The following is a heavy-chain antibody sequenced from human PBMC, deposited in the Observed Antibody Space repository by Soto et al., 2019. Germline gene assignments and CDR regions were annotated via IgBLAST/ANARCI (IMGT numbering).Heavy chain of an antibody. CDR3: AHTPLVDDFGLVSYFYGMDV. D-gene: IGHD2-21*02. V-gene: IGHV2-70*12. CDR1: GLSFNSSAVS. J-gene: IGHJ6*02. Sequence: SGPTLVNPTQTLTLTCTFSGLSFNSSAVSVSWIRQPPGKALEWLALIAWDDDKFYNTSLRSRLTISKDTSKNRVVLTLTNVDPVDTATYYCAHTPLVDDFGLVSYFYGMDVWGQGTTVTVSS. CDR2: IAWDDDK.